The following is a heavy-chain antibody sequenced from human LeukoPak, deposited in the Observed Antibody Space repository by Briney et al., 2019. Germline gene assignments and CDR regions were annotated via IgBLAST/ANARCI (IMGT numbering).Heavy chain of an antibody. D-gene: IGHD3-22*01. V-gene: IGHV4-31*03. CDR1: GGSISSGGYY. Sequence: SETLSLTCTVSGGSISSGGYYWSWIRQHPGKGLEWIGYIYYSGSTYYNPSLKSRVTISVDTSKNQFSLKLSSVTAADTAVYYCARYYYDSSGYYPPGDNWFDPWGQGTLVTVSS. CDR2: IYYSGST. CDR3: ARYYYDSSGYYPPGDNWFDP. J-gene: IGHJ5*02.